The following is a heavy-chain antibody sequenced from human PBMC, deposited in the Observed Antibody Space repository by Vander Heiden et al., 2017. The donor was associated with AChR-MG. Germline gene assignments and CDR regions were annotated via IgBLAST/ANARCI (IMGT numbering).Heavy chain of an antibody. V-gene: IGHV3-21*01. CDR3: AREWAVTTGFDY. J-gene: IGHJ4*02. CDR2: ISSSSGYI. Sequence: EVQVVESGGGLVKPGGSLRLSCAVSGFTFSSYTMNWVRQAPGKGLEWVSSISSSSGYIYYADSVKGRFTTSRDNAKNSLYLQNNSLRAEDTAVYSCAREWAVTTGFDYWGQGTLVTVSS. D-gene: IGHD4-17*01. CDR1: GFTFSSYT.